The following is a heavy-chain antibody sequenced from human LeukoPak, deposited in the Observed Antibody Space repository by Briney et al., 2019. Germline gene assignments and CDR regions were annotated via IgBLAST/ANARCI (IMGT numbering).Heavy chain of an antibody. D-gene: IGHD1-1*01. CDR3: ASRTGTTAFDI. V-gene: IGHV3-30*19. Sequence: GGSLRLSCGASGFIFDTHDMHWVRQAPGKGLEWVAVISYDGSNKYYADSVKGRFTISRDNSKNTLYLQMNSLRAEDTAVYYCASRTGTTAFDIWGQGTMVTVSS. CDR1: GFIFDTHD. J-gene: IGHJ3*02. CDR2: ISYDGSNK.